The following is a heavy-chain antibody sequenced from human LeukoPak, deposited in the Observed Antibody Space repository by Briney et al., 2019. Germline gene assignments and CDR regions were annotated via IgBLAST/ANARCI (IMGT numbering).Heavy chain of an antibody. J-gene: IGHJ4*02. D-gene: IGHD4-23*01. Sequence: PSQTLSLTCTVSGGSISSGGYYWSWIRQHPGKGLEWIGYIYYSGSTNYNPSLKSRVTISVDTSKNQFSLKLSSVTAADTAVYYCAREAVVTTGGFDYWGQGTLVTVSS. CDR2: IYYSGST. CDR1: GGSISSGGYY. CDR3: AREAVVTTGGFDY. V-gene: IGHV4-31*03.